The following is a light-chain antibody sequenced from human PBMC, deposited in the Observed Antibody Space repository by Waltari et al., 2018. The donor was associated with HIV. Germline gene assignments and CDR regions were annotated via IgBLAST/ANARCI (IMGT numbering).Light chain of an antibody. CDR1: TTDIGSYKY. CDR2: DVA. CDR3: SSYTSRNTIL. J-gene: IGLJ1*01. V-gene: IGLV2-14*03. Sequence: QSALTQPASVSGSPGQSITISCTGSTTDIGSYKYVPWYQRHPGKVPKLLIYDVAYRPSGVSNRFSASKSGNTASLTISGLQAEDEADYYCSSYTSRNTILFGTGTKVTVL.